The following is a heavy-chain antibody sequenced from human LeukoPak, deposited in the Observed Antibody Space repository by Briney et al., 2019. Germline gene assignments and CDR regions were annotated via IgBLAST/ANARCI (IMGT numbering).Heavy chain of an antibody. Sequence: GRSLRLSCAASRLTFSSYGMHWVRQAQGKGLEWVAVITYDGSNKYYADSVKGRFTISRDNSKNTLYLQMNSLRAEDTAVYHCAKDRPISEWGQGTLVTVSS. D-gene: IGHD2-21*01. J-gene: IGHJ4*02. CDR1: RLTFSSYG. CDR2: ITYDGSNK. CDR3: AKDRPISE. V-gene: IGHV3-30*18.